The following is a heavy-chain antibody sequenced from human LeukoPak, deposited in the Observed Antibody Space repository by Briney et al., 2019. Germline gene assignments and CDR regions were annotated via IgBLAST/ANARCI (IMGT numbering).Heavy chain of an antibody. CDR1: GFIFNTSA. V-gene: IGHV3-30*04. Sequence: AGGSLRLSCGASGFIFNTSAMHWVRQAPGKGLEWVAVISYHGKNKYYAESVRGRFTISRDNSKNTLYLQMNSLNTEDTAVYYCARDFDYWGQGTLVTVSS. CDR2: ISYHGKNK. CDR3: ARDFDY. J-gene: IGHJ4*02.